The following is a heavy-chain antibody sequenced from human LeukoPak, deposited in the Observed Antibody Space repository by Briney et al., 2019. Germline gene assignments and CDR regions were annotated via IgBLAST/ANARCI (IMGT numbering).Heavy chain of an antibody. J-gene: IGHJ6*02. D-gene: IGHD1-26*01. CDR3: ARGGARGAYGMDV. V-gene: IGHV3-66*01. CDR2: IQSDGST. Sequence: GGSLRLSCAASGFTVSTNYMSWVRQAPGKGLEWVSVIQSDGSTYYADSVKGRITISRDNSKNTVYLQMNSLRAEDTAIYYCARGGARGAYGMDVWGQGTTVTVSS. CDR1: GFTVSTNY.